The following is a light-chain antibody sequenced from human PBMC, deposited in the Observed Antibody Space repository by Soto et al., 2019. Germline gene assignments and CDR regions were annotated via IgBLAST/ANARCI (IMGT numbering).Light chain of an antibody. CDR3: QQYYSTPLT. J-gene: IGKJ4*02. V-gene: IGKV4-1*01. CDR2: GAS. CDR1: QSVLYSCNNKNYKNH. Sequence: DIVMTQSPDSLAVSLGERATINCKSSQSVLYSCNNKNYKNHLGWYQQKPGQPPKLLIYGASTRESGVPDRFSGSGSGTDFTLTISSLQAEDVAVYYCQQYYSTPLTFGGGTKVEIK.